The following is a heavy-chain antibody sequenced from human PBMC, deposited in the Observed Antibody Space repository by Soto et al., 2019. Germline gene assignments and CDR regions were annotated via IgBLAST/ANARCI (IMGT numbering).Heavy chain of an antibody. J-gene: IGHJ6*04. CDR2: IYYSGST. Sequence: PSETLSLTCTVSGGSISSGGYYWSWIRQHPGKGLEWIGYIYYSGSTYYNPSLKSRVTISVDTSKNQFSLKLSSVTAADTAVYYCARDHIAARHYGMDVRGKGTTVTVSS. CDR1: GGSISSGGYY. V-gene: IGHV4-31*03. D-gene: IGHD6-6*01. CDR3: ARDHIAARHYGMDV.